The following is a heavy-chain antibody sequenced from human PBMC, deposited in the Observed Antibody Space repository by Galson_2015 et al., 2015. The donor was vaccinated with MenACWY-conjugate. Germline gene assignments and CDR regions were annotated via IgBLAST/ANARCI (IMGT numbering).Heavy chain of an antibody. J-gene: IGHJ4*02. CDR3: ARGSALKWELLDY. Sequence: SLRLSCAASGFTFSSYAMHWVRQAPGKGLEWVAVISYDGSNKYYADSVKGRSTISRDNSKNTLYLQMNSPRAEDTAVYYCARGSALKWELLDYWGQGTLVTVSS. D-gene: IGHD1-26*01. V-gene: IGHV3-30*04. CDR2: ISYDGSNK. CDR1: GFTFSSYA.